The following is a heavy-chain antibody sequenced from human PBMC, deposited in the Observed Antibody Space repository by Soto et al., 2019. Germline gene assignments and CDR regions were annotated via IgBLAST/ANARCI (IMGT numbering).Heavy chain of an antibody. Sequence: ASVKVSCKASGYTFTSYGISWVRQAPGQGLEWMGWISAYNGNTNYAQKLQGRVTMTTDTSTSTAYMELRSLRSDDTAVYYCARDLYSSSYNWFDPWGQGTLVNVSS. CDR3: ARDLYSSSYNWFDP. V-gene: IGHV1-18*04. CDR2: ISAYNGNT. CDR1: GYTFTSYG. J-gene: IGHJ5*02. D-gene: IGHD6-13*01.